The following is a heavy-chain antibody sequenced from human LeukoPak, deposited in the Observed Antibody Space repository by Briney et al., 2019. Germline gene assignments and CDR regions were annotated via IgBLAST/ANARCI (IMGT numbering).Heavy chain of an antibody. CDR1: GFTFSTYG. CDR3: ARDEDFWSGYYEFEY. D-gene: IGHD3-3*01. V-gene: IGHV3-30*03. Sequence: GGSLRLSCAASGFTFSTYGMHWVRQAPGKGLEWVAVISSDERTDYYSDSVRGRFTVSRDNSKNTLYLQVNSLRAEDTAVYYCARDEDFWSGYYEFEYWGQGTLVTVSS. CDR2: ISSDERTD. J-gene: IGHJ4*02.